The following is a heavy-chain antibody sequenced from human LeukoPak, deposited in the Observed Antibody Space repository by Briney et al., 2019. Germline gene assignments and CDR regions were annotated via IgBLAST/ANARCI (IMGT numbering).Heavy chain of an antibody. CDR3: AADGRDDQWLVLDY. J-gene: IGHJ4*02. Sequence: GGSLRLSCAASGFTFSSYAMSWVRQAPGKGLEWASSISSSSAYIYYADSVKGRFTISRDNAKNSLFLQMDSLRAEDTAVYYCAADGRDDQWLVLDYWGQGTLVTVSS. CDR2: ISSSSAYI. CDR1: GFTFSSYA. V-gene: IGHV3-21*01. D-gene: IGHD6-19*01.